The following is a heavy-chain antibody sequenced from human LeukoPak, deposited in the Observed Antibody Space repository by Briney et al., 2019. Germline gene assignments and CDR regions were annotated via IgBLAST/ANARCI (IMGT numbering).Heavy chain of an antibody. CDR1: GYSFTSYW. Sequence: GESLKISCKGSGYSFTSYWISWVRQMPGKGLEWMGRIDPSDSYTNYSPSFQGHVTISADKSISTAYLQWSSLKASDTAMYYCARKRSGSSRDDAFDIWGQGTMVTVSS. CDR2: IDPSDSYT. V-gene: IGHV5-10-1*01. CDR3: ARKRSGSSRDDAFDI. D-gene: IGHD1-26*01. J-gene: IGHJ3*02.